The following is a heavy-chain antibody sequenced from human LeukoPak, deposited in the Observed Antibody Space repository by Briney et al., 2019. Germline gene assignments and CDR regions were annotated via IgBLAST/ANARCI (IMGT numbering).Heavy chain of an antibody. CDR2: ISAYNGNT. J-gene: IGHJ4*02. Sequence: ASVKVSCKASGYTFTSYGISWVRQAPGQGLEWMGWISAYNGNTNYAQKLQGRVTMTTDTSTSTAYIELRSLRSDDTAAYYCARGFYGGNSGDAYYFDYWGQGTLVTVSS. D-gene: IGHD4-23*01. CDR1: GYTFTSYG. V-gene: IGHV1-18*01. CDR3: ARGFYGGNSGDAYYFDY.